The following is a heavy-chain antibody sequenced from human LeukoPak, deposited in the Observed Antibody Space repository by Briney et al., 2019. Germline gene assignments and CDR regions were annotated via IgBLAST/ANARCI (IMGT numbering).Heavy chain of an antibody. Sequence: PGGSLRLSCAASGFTFSSYGMHWVRQAPGKGLEWVAVIWYDGSNKYYADSVKGRFTISRDNSKNTLYLQMNSLRAEDTAVYYCARDLIVPQKYYYGMDVWGQGTTVTVSS. CDR1: GFTFSSYG. J-gene: IGHJ6*02. V-gene: IGHV3-33*01. CDR2: IWYDGSNK. CDR3: ARDLIVPQKYYYGMDV. D-gene: IGHD2-8*01.